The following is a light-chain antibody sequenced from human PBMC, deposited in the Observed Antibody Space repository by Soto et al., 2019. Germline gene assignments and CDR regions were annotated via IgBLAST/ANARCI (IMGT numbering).Light chain of an antibody. V-gene: IGLV2-14*01. CDR2: EVN. CDR3: SSYTSSSTWV. Sequence: QSALTQPASVSGSPGQSITISCIGTSSDVGGYNHVSWYQQNPGKAPKLMIYEVNNRPAGVSNRFSGSKSGNTASLTISGLQAEDEADYYCSSYTSSSTWVFGGGTKLTVL. J-gene: IGLJ3*02. CDR1: SSDVGGYNH.